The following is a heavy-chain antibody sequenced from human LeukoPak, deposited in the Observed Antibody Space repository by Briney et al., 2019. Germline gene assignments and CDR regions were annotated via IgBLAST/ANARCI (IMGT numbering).Heavy chain of an antibody. Sequence: GGTLRLSCAASGFTFSSYGMSWVRQAPGKGLEWVSAISGSGGSTYYADSVKGRFTISRDNSKNTLYLQMNSLRAEDTAVYYCAKAYLWFGELDYYFDYWGQGTLVTDSS. V-gene: IGHV3-23*01. J-gene: IGHJ4*02. CDR1: GFTFSSYG. CDR3: AKAYLWFGELDYYFDY. D-gene: IGHD3-10*01. CDR2: ISGSGGST.